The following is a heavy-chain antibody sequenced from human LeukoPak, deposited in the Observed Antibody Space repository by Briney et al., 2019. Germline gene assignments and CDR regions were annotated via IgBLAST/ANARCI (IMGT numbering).Heavy chain of an antibody. J-gene: IGHJ6*03. V-gene: IGHV1-2*02. Sequence: VSVKVSCTASGYTFTRYYIHWVRQAPGQGLEWMGWIDPNNGGTKFAQKFQGQVTMTRDTSISTAYMELSRLRSDDTAVYYCARDPKNTYYMDVWGKGTTVTVSS. D-gene: IGHD1/OR15-1a*01. CDR1: GYTFTRYY. CDR3: ARDPKNTYYMDV. CDR2: IDPNNGGT.